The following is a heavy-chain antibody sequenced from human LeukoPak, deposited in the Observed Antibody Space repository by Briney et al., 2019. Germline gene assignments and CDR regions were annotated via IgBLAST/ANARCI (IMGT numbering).Heavy chain of an antibody. Sequence: ASLKVSCKASGYTFTGYYMHWVRQAPGQGLEWMGWINPNSGGTNYAQKFQGRVTMTRDTSISTAYMELSRLRSDDTAVYYCASRIQLWLRSGGKIWGQGTLVTVSS. J-gene: IGHJ4*02. V-gene: IGHV1-2*02. CDR2: INPNSGGT. D-gene: IGHD5-18*01. CDR3: ASRIQLWLRSGGKI. CDR1: GYTFTGYY.